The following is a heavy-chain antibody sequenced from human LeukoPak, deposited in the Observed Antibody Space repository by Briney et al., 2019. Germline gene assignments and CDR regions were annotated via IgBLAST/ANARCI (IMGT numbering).Heavy chain of an antibody. D-gene: IGHD3-10*01. Sequence: GASVKVSCKASGYTFTGYYMHWVRQAPGQGLEWMGWINPNSGGTNYAQKFQGRVTMTRDTSISTAYMELSRLRSDDTAVYYCARADGSGSYYGMDVWGKGTTVTISS. CDR2: INPNSGGT. V-gene: IGHV1-2*02. CDR1: GYTFTGYY. J-gene: IGHJ6*04. CDR3: ARADGSGSYYGMDV.